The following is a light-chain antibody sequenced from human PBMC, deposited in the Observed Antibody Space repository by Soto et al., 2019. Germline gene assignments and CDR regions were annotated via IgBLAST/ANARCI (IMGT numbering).Light chain of an antibody. CDR2: GAS. CDR3: QQFDASPPST. Sequence: EIVLTQSPGTLSLSPGERATLSCRASHSVSSSYLAWYQQKPDQAPRLLIYGASSRATGIPDRFSGSGSGTDFTITISRLETDDFAVYYCQQFDASPPSTFGQGTRLEIK. V-gene: IGKV3-20*01. J-gene: IGKJ5*01. CDR1: HSVSSSY.